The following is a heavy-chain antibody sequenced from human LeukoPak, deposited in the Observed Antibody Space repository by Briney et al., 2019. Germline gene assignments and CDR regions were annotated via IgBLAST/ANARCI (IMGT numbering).Heavy chain of an antibody. D-gene: IGHD6-13*01. CDR2: IYYSGST. Sequence: SETLSLTCTVSGGSISSYYWGWIRQPPGKGLEWIGSIYYSGSTYYNPSLKSRVTISVDTSKNQFSLKLSSVTAADTAVYYCARGPNLIAAAGVFAYWGQGTLVTVSS. CDR1: GGSISSYY. V-gene: IGHV4-39*07. CDR3: ARGPNLIAAAGVFAY. J-gene: IGHJ4*02.